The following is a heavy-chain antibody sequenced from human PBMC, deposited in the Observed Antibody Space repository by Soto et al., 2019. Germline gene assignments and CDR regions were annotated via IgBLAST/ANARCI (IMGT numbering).Heavy chain of an antibody. J-gene: IGHJ3*01. D-gene: IGHD2-21*02. V-gene: IGHV4-59*01. Sequence: QVQLQESGPGLVEPSETLSLTCTVSGGSLTNYFWTWIRQSPGKGLEWIAYIRYSGQTGYNPSLKSRVTISLDTPKNQFSLKLTSVTAADTAIYYCARFQYTVVTPFDLWGQGTMVIVSS. CDR2: IRYSGQT. CDR3: ARFQYTVVTPFDL. CDR1: GGSLTNYF.